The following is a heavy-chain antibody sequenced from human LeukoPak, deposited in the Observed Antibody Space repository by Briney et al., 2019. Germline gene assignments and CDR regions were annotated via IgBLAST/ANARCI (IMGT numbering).Heavy chain of an antibody. D-gene: IGHD5-18*01. CDR3: ARENSYGFFVWFDP. V-gene: IGHV4-34*01. CDR1: GGSFSGYY. CDR2: INHSGST. Sequence: SETLSLTCAVYGGSFSGYYWSWIRQPPGKGLEWIGEINHSGSTNYNPSLKSRVTISVDTSKNQFSLKLSSVTAADTAVYYCARENSYGFFVWFDPWGQGTLVTVSS. J-gene: IGHJ5*02.